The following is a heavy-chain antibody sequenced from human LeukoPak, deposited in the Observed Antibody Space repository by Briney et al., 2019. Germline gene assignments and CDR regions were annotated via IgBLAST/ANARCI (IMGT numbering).Heavy chain of an antibody. V-gene: IGHV3-49*04. D-gene: IGHD6-19*01. Sequence: GRSLRLSCTASGFTFGDYAMSWVRQAPGKGLEWVGFIRSKAYGGTTEYAASVEGRFTISRDDSKSIAYLQMNSLKTEDTAVYYCTSPGGSGWYYNYWGQGTLVTVSS. CDR2: IRSKAYGGTT. J-gene: IGHJ4*02. CDR1: GFTFGDYA. CDR3: TSPGGSGWYYNY.